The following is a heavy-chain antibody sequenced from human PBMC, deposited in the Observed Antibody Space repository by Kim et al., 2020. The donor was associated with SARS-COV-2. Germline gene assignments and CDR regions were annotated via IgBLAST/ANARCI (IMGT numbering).Heavy chain of an antibody. V-gene: IGHV3-73*01. D-gene: IGHD6-19*01. Sequence: GGSLRLSCAASGFTLSGSTVHWVRQASGKGLEWVGRIRSKANSYATAYAASVKNRFTISRDDSKNTAYLQMNSLKTEDTAVYYCARVNPIAGGWYDAFDIGGQGTM. CDR3: ARVNPIAGGWYDAFDI. CDR1: GFTLSGST. J-gene: IGHJ3*02. CDR2: IRSKANSYAT.